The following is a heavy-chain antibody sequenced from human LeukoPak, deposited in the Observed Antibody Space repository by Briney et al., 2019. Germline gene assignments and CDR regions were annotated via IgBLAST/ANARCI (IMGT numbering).Heavy chain of an antibody. CDR2: IYYSGST. V-gene: IGHV4-59*01. Sequence: SETLSLTCTVSGGSISSYYWSWIRQPPGKGLEWVGYIYYSGSTNYNPSLKSRVTISVDTSKNQFSLKLSSVTAAGTAVYYCARELYYDSSGYSGFDYWGQGTLVTVSS. D-gene: IGHD3-22*01. J-gene: IGHJ4*02. CDR1: GGSISSYY. CDR3: ARELYYDSSGYSGFDY.